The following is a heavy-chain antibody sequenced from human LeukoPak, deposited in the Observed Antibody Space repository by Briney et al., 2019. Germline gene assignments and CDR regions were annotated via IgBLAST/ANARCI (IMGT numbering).Heavy chain of an antibody. CDR2: IYPGDSDS. Sequence: GESLKISCKGSGYSFTSYWIGWVRQMPGKGLEWMGIIYPGDSDSRYTPSFQGQVTISADKSISTAYLQWSSLKASDTAMYYCARLGLYDTSGFYHPPDYWGQGALVTVSS. CDR3: ARLGLYDTSGFYHPPDY. J-gene: IGHJ4*02. V-gene: IGHV5-51*01. D-gene: IGHD3-22*01. CDR1: GYSFTSYW.